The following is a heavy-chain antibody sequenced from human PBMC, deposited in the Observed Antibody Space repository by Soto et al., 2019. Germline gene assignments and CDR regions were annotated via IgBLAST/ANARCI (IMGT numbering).Heavy chain of an antibody. D-gene: IGHD2-15*01. V-gene: IGHV4-59*04. Sequence: PSETLSLTCTVSGGSISSYYWSWIRQPPGKGLEWIGYIYHSGSTYYNPSLKSRVTMSVDRSKNQFSLKLSSVTAADTAVYYCARASGYCSGGSCPVGWFDPWGQGTLVTVSS. CDR3: ARASGYCSGGSCPVGWFDP. CDR1: GGSISSYY. CDR2: IYHSGST. J-gene: IGHJ5*02.